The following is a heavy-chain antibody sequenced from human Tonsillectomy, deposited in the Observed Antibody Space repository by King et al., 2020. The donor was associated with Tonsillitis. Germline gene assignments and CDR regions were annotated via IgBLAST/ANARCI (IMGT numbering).Heavy chain of an antibody. Sequence: VQLVESGGGLVQPGGSLRLSCAASGFTFSSYAMSWVRQAPGKGLEWVAAISGSGGSTYYADSVKGRFTISRDNSKNTLYLQMNSLRAEDTAVYYCARVGASSPVKSLPYYFDYWGQGTLVTVSS. V-gene: IGHV3-23*04. CDR2: ISGSGGST. CDR3: ARVGASSPVKSLPYYFDY. J-gene: IGHJ4*02. D-gene: IGHD1-26*01. CDR1: GFTFSSYA.